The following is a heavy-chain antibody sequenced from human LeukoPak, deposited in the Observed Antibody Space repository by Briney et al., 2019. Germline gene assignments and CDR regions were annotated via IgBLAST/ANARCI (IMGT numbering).Heavy chain of an antibody. CDR1: GNSSTMYY. D-gene: IGHD4-23*01. V-gene: IGHV1-46*01. CDR3: ARDLHYGGNSLNWYFDL. Sequence: GASVKVSCKASGNSSTMYYIHWVRQAPGQGLEWMGMINPSDGATTYAQKFQGRVTMTRDTSTSTVYMELSRMRSEDTAVYYCARDLHYGGNSLNWYFDLWGRGTLVTVSS. CDR2: INPSDGAT. J-gene: IGHJ2*01.